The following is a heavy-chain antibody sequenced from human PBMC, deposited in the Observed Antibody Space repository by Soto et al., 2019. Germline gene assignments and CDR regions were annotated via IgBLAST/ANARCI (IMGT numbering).Heavy chain of an antibody. V-gene: IGHV4-34*01. Sequence: QVQLQQWGAGLLKPSETLSLTCAVYGGSFSGYYWSWIRQPPGKGLEWIGEINHSGSTNYKPSLKGRVASSVGTCKNRFSRKLSSVTAADTAMYYCARVGRDYFRLKKSRPCYCDYWGQGTLVTVSS. D-gene: IGHD3-9*01. CDR1: GGSFSGYY. CDR2: INHSGST. CDR3: ARVGRDYFRLKKSRPCYCDY. J-gene: IGHJ4*02.